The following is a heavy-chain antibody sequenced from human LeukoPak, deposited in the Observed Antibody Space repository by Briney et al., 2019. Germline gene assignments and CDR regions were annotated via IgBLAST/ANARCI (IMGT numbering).Heavy chain of an antibody. V-gene: IGHV5-51*01. CDR2: IYPSDSDT. CDR1: GYSFTAFW. J-gene: IGHJ4*02. CDR3: ARHYDSSGYYYVVDY. Sequence: GESLKISCKGSGYSFTAFWIAWVRQMPGKGLEWMGIIYPSDSDTRYSPSFEGRVTISADKSISTAYLQWSSLKASDTAMYYCARHYDSSGYYYVVDYWGQGTLVTVSS. D-gene: IGHD3-22*01.